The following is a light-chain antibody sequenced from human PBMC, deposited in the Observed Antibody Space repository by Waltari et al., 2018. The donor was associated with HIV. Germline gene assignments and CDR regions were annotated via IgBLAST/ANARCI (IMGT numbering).Light chain of an antibody. CDR1: SSDFGVYNY. CDR2: EVF. CDR3: TSFTKNDTLI. Sequence: QSALTQPASVSASPGQSMTIPCSGSSSDFGVYNYVSWYQQHHGGVPKVIIYEVFSRPSGVSNRFSGSRAGNTASLTISGLQIEDEADYYCTSFTKNDTLIFGAGTRVTVL. J-gene: IGLJ2*01. V-gene: IGLV2-14*01.